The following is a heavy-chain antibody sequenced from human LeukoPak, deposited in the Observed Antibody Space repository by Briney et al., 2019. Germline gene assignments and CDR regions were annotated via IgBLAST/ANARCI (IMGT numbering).Heavy chain of an antibody. J-gene: IGHJ2*01. V-gene: IGHV1-2*04. CDR2: INPNSGGT. CDR3: ARGRRTTVTTSGHWYFDL. D-gene: IGHD4-17*01. CDR1: GYTFTGYY. Sequence: ASVKVSCKASGYTFTGYYMHWVRQAPGQGLEWMGWINPNSGGTNYAQKFQGWVIMTRDTSISTAYMELSRLRSDDTAVYYCARGRRTTVTTSGHWYFDLWGRGTLVTVSS.